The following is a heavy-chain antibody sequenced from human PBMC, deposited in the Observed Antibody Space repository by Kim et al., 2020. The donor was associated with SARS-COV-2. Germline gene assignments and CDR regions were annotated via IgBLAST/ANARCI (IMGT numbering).Heavy chain of an antibody. CDR1: GSTFSGQY. CDR2: IHPNTGGT. Sequence: ASVKVSCKVSGSTFSGQYIHWVRQAPGQGLEWMGRIHPNTGGTNYAQRFQGRVTMTMDTSISTAYMELASLTFDDTAVYFCGGPWGFSQYCMDVWGQGTT. V-gene: IGHV1-2*06. D-gene: IGHD1-26*01. J-gene: IGHJ6*02. CDR3: GGPWGFSQYCMDV.